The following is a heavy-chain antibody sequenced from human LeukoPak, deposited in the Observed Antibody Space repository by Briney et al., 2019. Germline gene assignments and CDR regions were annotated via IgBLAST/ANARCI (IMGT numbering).Heavy chain of an antibody. CDR2: IYYSGST. CDR3: ARHRQFGVFIIRRSHFDY. D-gene: IGHD3-3*01. Sequence: SETLSLTCTVSGGSISSSSYYWGWIRQPPGKGLEWIVSIYYSGSTYYNPSLKRLVTISVDTSKKQFSLMMSPVTAATTAVYYCARHRQFGVFIIRRSHFDYWGQGALVSVSS. CDR1: GGSISSSSYY. J-gene: IGHJ4*02. V-gene: IGHV4-39*01.